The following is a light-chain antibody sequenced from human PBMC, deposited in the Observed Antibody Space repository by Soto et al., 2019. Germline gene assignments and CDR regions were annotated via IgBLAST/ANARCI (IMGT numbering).Light chain of an antibody. J-gene: IGLJ7*01. CDR3: SSFAGNDNFV. CDR1: SSDVGGYNS. Sequence: QSALTQPPSASGSPGQSVTISCSGTSSDVGGYNSVSWYQQHPGNAPKLTIYEVSKRPSGVPDRFSGSRSGNTASLTVSGLQAEDEADYYCSSFAGNDNFVFGTGTQLTVL. CDR2: EVS. V-gene: IGLV2-8*01.